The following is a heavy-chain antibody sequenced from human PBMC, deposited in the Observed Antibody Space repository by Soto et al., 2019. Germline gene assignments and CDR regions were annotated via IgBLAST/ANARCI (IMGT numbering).Heavy chain of an antibody. V-gene: IGHV3-23*01. D-gene: IGHD3-9*01. CDR2: ILVGGST. CDR1: GFTCSGYD. Sequence: GASLRLCWAASGFTCSGYDMSWVRQAPGKWLEWVLTILVGGSTHYPDPVKGRFTISRDNSKNTVFLQMNSLTAGDTAVYHSAKANATGGGAFDICRQGTMVTVSS. CDR3: AKANATGGGAFDI. J-gene: IGHJ3*02.